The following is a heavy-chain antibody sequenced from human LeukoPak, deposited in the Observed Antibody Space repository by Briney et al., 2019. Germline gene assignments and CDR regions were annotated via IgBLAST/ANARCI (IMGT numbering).Heavy chain of an antibody. D-gene: IGHD1-1*01. CDR1: GYTFTGYY. V-gene: IGHV1-2*02. CDR3: ARVLSNWNYHDY. CDR2: INPNNGGT. J-gene: IGHJ4*02. Sequence: ASVKVSCKASGYTFTGYYMHWVRQAPGQGLEWVGWINPNNGGTSYAQKFQGRVTMTRDTSISTAYMELSRLRSDDTAVYYCARVLSNWNYHDYWGQGTLVTVSS.